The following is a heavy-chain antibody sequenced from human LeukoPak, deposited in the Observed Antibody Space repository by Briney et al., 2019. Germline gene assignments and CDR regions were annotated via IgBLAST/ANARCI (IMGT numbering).Heavy chain of an antibody. Sequence: GGSLRLSCAASGFTVSSNYMSWVRQAPGKGLEWVSVIYSGGSTYYADSVKGRFTISRDNSKNTLYLQMNSLRAEDTAVYYCARVGAKLTGVGWYLDLWGRGTLVTVSS. V-gene: IGHV3-66*01. D-gene: IGHD3-9*01. CDR1: GFTVSSNY. CDR3: ARVGAKLTGVGWYLDL. J-gene: IGHJ2*01. CDR2: IYSGGST.